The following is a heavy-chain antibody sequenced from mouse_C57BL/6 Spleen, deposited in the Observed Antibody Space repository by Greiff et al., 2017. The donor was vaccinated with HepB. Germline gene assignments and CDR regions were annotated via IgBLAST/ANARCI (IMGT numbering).Heavy chain of an antibody. CDR1: GYSITSGYY. Sequence: ESGPGLVKPSQSLSLTCSVTGYSITSGYYWNWIRQFPGNKLEWMGYISYDGSNNYNPSLKNRISITRDTSKNQFFLKLNSVTTEDTATYYCAREISFAYWGQGTLVTVSA. CDR2: ISYDGSN. V-gene: IGHV3-6*01. J-gene: IGHJ3*01. CDR3: AREISFAY.